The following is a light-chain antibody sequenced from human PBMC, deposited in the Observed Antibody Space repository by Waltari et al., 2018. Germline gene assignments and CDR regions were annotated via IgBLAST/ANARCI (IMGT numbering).Light chain of an antibody. J-gene: IGKJ4*01. CDR2: GVS. CDR3: QHYNNGPLT. V-gene: IGKV3-15*01. Sequence: EIVMTQFPATLSLSPGERATLSCRASQSVTANLAWYQQKPGQAPRLLIYGVSFRATDIPARFSGSGSGTDFTLTISSLQSEDCATYYCQHYNNGPLTFGGGTKVEIK. CDR1: QSVTAN.